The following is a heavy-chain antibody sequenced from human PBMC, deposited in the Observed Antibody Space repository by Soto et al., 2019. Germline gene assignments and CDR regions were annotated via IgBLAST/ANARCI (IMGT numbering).Heavy chain of an antibody. CDR1: GFTFSSYG. CDR2: ISYDGSNK. V-gene: IGHV3-30*18. J-gene: IGHJ4*02. CDR3: AKDSTYSAQDY. Sequence: GGSLRLSCAASGFTFSSYGMHWVRQAPGKGLEWVAVISYDGSNKYYADSVKGRFTISRDNSKNTLYLQMNSLRAEDTAVYYCAKDSTYSAQDYWGQGTLVTVYS. D-gene: IGHD1-26*01.